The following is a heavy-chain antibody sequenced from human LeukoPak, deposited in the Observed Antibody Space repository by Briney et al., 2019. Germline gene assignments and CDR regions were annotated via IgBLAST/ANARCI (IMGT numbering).Heavy chain of an antibody. V-gene: IGHV4-31*03. Sequence: TLCHTCTVSGGPISSGGYYWSCIRQHPGKGLEWIGYIYYSGNTYYNPSLKSRVTISVDTSKNQFSLKLSSVTAADTAVYYCARYCSSTSCYRDAFDIWGHGTLVTVSS. J-gene: IGHJ3*02. CDR2: IYYSGNT. CDR1: GGPISSGGYY. D-gene: IGHD2-2*01. CDR3: ARYCSSTSCYRDAFDI.